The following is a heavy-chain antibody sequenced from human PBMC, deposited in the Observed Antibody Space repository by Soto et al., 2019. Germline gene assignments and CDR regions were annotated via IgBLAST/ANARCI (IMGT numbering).Heavy chain of an antibody. Sequence: QVQLQESGPGLAKPSGTLSLACAVSGDSISSHDWWSWVRQPPNKGLEWIAEIHHSGGTNYNPSLMSRATISVDNSKNQFSLKLISATAADTAVYYCVRNGYYSLDYWGQGTLVSVSS. CDR2: IHHSGGT. CDR1: GDSISSHDW. CDR3: VRNGYYSLDY. J-gene: IGHJ4*02. V-gene: IGHV4-4*02. D-gene: IGHD3-3*01.